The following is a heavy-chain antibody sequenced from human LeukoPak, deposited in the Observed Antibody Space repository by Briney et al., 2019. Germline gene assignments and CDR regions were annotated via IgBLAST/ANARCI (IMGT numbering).Heavy chain of an antibody. D-gene: IGHD3-22*01. CDR1: GGSISSYY. Sequence: PSETLSLTCTVSGGSISSYYWSWIRQPPGKGLEWIGHIYYSGSTNYNPSLKSRVTISVDTSKNQFSLKLSSVTAADTAVYYCARSYYDSSGYYDYWGQGTLVTVSS. V-gene: IGHV4-59*12. J-gene: IGHJ4*02. CDR2: IYYSGST. CDR3: ARSYYDSSGYYDY.